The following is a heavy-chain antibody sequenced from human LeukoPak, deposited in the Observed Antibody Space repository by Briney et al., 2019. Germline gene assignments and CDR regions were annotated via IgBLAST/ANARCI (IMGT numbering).Heavy chain of an antibody. J-gene: IGHJ4*02. V-gene: IGHV1-46*01. CDR3: AWGLITVVTPGAIDY. CDR1: GYTFTSYY. CDR2: INPSGGST. D-gene: IGHD4-23*01. Sequence: ASVKVSCKASGYTFTSYYMHWVRQAPGQGLEWMGIINPSGGSTSYAQKFQGRVTMTRDTSTSTVYMELSSLRSEDTAVYYCAWGLITVVTPGAIDYWGQGTLVTASS.